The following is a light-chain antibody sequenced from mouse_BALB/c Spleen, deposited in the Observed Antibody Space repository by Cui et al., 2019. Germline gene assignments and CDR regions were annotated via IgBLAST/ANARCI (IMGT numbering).Light chain of an antibody. V-gene: IGKV8-30*01. CDR2: WAS. J-gene: IGKJ5*01. Sequence: DIVISLTLVSLAVTVGEKVTRSCNASQSILYSSNQKNYLAWYQQKPGQSPKLLIYWASTRESGVPDRFTGSGSGTDFALTISSVKAEELAVYYCQQYYSYPLTFGAGTKLELK. CDR3: QQYYSYPLT. CDR1: QSILYSSNQKNY.